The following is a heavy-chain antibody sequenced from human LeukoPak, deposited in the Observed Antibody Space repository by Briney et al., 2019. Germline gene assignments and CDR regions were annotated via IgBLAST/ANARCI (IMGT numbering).Heavy chain of an antibody. V-gene: IGHV3-33*01. CDR3: ARFRSGWYMDY. J-gene: IGHJ4*02. CDR1: GFTFSSYG. D-gene: IGHD6-19*01. CDR2: IWNDGSKS. Sequence: PGRSLRLSCAASGFTFSSYGMHWVRQAPGKGLEWVAVIWNDGSKSNHPDSVKGRFTISRDDSKNTLFLQMSSLRVEDTAVYYCARFRSGWYMDYWGQGTLVTVSS.